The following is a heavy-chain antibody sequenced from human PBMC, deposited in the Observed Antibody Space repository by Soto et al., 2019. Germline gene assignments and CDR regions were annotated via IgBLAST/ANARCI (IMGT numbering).Heavy chain of an antibody. CDR2: INVEGSYT. CDR3: ARPYCSGGSCYSPPDY. CDR1: GVTLSRYW. V-gene: IGHV3-74*01. D-gene: IGHD2-15*01. J-gene: IGHJ4*02. Sequence: EVQVVESGGGLVQPGGSLRLSCVASGVTLSRYWMHWVRQVPGKGLVWVAHINVEGSYTEYADSVKDRFTVTRDNAENTVSLQMNSLRDDDTAVYYCARPYCSGGSCYSPPDYWGQGTLVTVSS.